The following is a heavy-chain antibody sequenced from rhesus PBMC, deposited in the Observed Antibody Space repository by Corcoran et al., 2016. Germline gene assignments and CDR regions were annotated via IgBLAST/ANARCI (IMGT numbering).Heavy chain of an antibody. CDR2: FNSGGGST. V-gene: IGHV3S5*01. D-gene: IGHD6-37*01. CDR1: GFTFSSYG. CDR3: ARTSSGGWSYDY. Sequence: EVQLVETGGGLVQPGGSLKLSCAASGFTFSSYGMSWVRQAPGKGLEWVSAFNSGGGSTYYADSVKGPFTISRENTKNTLSLQMNSLRAEDTAVYYWARTSSGGWSYDYWGQGVLVTVSS. J-gene: IGHJ4*01.